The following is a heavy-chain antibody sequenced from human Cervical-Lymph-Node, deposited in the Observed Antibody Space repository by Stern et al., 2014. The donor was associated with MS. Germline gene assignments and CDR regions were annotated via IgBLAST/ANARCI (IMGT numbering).Heavy chain of an antibody. Sequence: QVTLRESGPTLVKPTQTLTLTCTCSGFSLNTDGVGVGWIRQPPGKALEWLAVIFGYDDERYSPSLKSRLSITKDTSKIQVVLTMANMDPVDTATYYCAHTTVTFDEAYGLDVWGQGTTVTVSS. D-gene: IGHD4-17*01. CDR2: IFGYDDE. CDR1: GFSLNTDGVG. CDR3: AHTTVTFDEAYGLDV. J-gene: IGHJ6*02. V-gene: IGHV2-5*01.